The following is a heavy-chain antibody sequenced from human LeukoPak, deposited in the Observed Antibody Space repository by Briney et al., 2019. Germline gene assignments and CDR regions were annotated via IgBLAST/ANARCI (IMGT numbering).Heavy chain of an antibody. V-gene: IGHV4-59*12. J-gene: IGHJ1*01. CDR1: GGSISPYY. CDR2: IHYSGST. CDR3: ARGGMKRLLAHAAEYFQH. D-gene: IGHD3-22*01. Sequence: PSETLSLTCSVSGGSISPYYWSWIRQPPGKGLEWIGYIHYSGSTNYNPSLKSRVTISVDTSKNQFSLKLSSVTAADTAVYYCARGGMKRLLAHAAEYFQHWGQGTLVTVSS.